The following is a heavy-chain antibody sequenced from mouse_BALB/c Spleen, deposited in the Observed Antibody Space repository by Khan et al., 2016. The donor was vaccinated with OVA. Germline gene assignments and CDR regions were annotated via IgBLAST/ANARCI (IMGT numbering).Heavy chain of an antibody. V-gene: IGHV9-3-1*01. Sequence: QIQLVQSGPEMKKPGETVMISCKASGYTFTNYGMNWVKQSPGKALKWMGWINTFTGEPTYADDFKGRFAFSLETPANTASLQINNLKNEDTATYFCARPPYFSYSLDHWGQGTSVTVSS. D-gene: IGHD2-12*01. CDR3: ARPPYFSYSLDH. J-gene: IGHJ4*01. CDR2: INTFTGEP. CDR1: GYTFTNYG.